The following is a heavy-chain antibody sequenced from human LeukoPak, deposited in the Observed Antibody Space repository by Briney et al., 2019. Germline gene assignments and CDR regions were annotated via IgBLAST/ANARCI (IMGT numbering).Heavy chain of an antibody. Sequence: ASVTVSCKASGYTFTGYYVHWVRQAPGQGLEWMGWINPNTGGTNYAQKFQGRVTMTRDTSISTAYMELSRLRSDDTAVYYCARGIELGIGYYYYYMDVWGKGTTVTIS. D-gene: IGHD7-27*01. V-gene: IGHV1-2*02. J-gene: IGHJ6*03. CDR1: GYTFTGYY. CDR2: INPNTGGT. CDR3: ARGIELGIGYYYYYMDV.